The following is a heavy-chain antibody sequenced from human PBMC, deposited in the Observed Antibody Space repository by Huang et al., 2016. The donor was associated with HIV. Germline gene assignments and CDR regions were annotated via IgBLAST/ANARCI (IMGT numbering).Heavy chain of an antibody. CDR2: IYYIWNG. V-gene: IGHV4-39*01. D-gene: IGHD4-17*01. J-gene: IGHJ6*03. CDR1: GGSISSSSYY. CDR3: ASRTTVTTTSNYHYFYMDV. Sequence: QLQLQESGPGLVKPSETLSLTCTVSGGSISSSSYYWGWIRQSPGKGLEWIGSIYYIWNGYYNPSLKSRVTISVDRSSNQFSLKMHSVTAADTAVYYCASRTTVTTTSNYHYFYMDVWGKGTTVIVSS.